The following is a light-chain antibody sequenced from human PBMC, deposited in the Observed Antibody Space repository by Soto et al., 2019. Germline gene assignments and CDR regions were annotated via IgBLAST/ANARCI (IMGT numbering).Light chain of an antibody. CDR3: QQYTNSPWT. V-gene: IGKV1-5*01. Sequence: DIQMTQSPPTLSASVGDRVTITCRASQSISSWLAWYQQRPGKAPNLLIYDVSSLESGVPSRFSGSGSGTEFTLTISSLQPDDFATYYCQQYTNSPWTFGKGTKV. CDR2: DVS. J-gene: IGKJ1*01. CDR1: QSISSW.